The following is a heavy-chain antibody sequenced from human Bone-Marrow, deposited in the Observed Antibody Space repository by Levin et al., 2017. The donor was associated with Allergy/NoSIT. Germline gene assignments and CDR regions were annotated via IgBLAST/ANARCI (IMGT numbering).Heavy chain of an antibody. CDR3: ARDKPQGTKIWSSHYPSIRGHYYGMDA. CDR1: GFIFSDYY. Sequence: GGSLRLSCAGSGFIFSDYYMSWIRQAPGKGLEWISYISNSGTSISYADSVKGRVTISRDNAKNSLYLQLNSLRAEDTAVYYCARDKPQGTKIWSSHYPSIRGHYYGMDAWGQGTTVTVSS. CDR2: ISNSGTSI. V-gene: IGHV3-11*01. J-gene: IGHJ6*02. D-gene: IGHD3-3*01.